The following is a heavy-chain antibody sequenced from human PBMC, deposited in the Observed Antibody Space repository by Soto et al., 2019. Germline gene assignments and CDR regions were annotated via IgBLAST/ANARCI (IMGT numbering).Heavy chain of an antibody. CDR1: GYTFTGYY. CDR2: INPHSGGT. J-gene: IGHJ4*02. D-gene: IGHD2-15*01. V-gene: IGHV1-2*02. Sequence: QVQLVQSGAEVKKPGASVKVSCKASGYTFTGYYMPWVRQAPGQGLEWIGWINPHSGGTNYAQKFQGRVTMTRDTSISTAYMELSSLRSDDIAVYYCAGLVRPLVSWGQGTLVSVSA. CDR3: AGLVRPLVS.